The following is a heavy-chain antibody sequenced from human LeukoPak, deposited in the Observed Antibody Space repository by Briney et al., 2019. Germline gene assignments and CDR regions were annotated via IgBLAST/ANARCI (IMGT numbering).Heavy chain of an antibody. CDR3: ARRDYNSRSYYLGYLDY. CDR2: IYPGDSDI. D-gene: IGHD3-10*01. J-gene: IGHJ4*02. Sequence: GESLKISCKGSGYSFTNYWIGWVRHMPGRGLEWLGIIYPGDSDIRYSPSFQGQVTISADTSISTAYLQWRSLKASDTAMYYCARRDYNSRSYYLGYLDYWGQGTLVSVSS. V-gene: IGHV5-51*01. CDR1: GYSFTNYW.